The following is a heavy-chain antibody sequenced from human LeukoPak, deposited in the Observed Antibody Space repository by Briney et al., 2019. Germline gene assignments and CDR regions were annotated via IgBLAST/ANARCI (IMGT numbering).Heavy chain of an antibody. CDR3: ARADSDSSSWYVHFDY. Sequence: KPSETLSLTCTVSGGSISSYYWSWSRQPPGKGLEWIGYIYYSGSTNYNPSLKSRVTISVGTSKNQFSLKLSSVTAADTAVYYCARADSDSSSWYVHFDYWGQGTLVTVSS. V-gene: IGHV4-59*01. CDR1: GGSISSYY. CDR2: IYYSGST. J-gene: IGHJ4*02. D-gene: IGHD6-13*01.